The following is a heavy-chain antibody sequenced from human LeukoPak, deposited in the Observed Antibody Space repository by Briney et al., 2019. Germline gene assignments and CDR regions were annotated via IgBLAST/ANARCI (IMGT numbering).Heavy chain of an antibody. CDR1: GFTFSSYA. CDR3: AKDLRAAAGPFDYFNY. D-gene: IGHD6-13*01. J-gene: IGHJ4*02. Sequence: PGGSLRLSCAASGFTFSSYAMSWVRQAPGKGLEWVSAISGSGGSTYYADSVKGRFTISRDNSKNTLYLQMNSLRAEDTAVYYCAKDLRAAAGPFDYFNYWGQVTLVTVSS. V-gene: IGHV3-23*01. CDR2: ISGSGGST.